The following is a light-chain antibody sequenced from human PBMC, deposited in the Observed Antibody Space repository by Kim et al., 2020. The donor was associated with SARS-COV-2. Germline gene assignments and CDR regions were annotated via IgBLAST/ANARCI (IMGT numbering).Light chain of an antibody. CDR1: SSNLGNNY. V-gene: IGLV1-51*01. J-gene: IGLJ2*01. Sequence: GQKVTISCSGSSSNLGNNYVTWYQQNQGTAPKLLIYDNSKRPSGIPDRFSGSKSDTSATLGITGLQTGDEGDYYCGTWDTSLTAVVFGGGTQLTVL. CDR2: DNS. CDR3: GTWDTSLTAVV.